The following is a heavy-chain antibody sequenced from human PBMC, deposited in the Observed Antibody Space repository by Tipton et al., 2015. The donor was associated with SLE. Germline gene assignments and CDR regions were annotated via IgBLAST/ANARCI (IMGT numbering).Heavy chain of an antibody. CDR1: GYTFTSYG. CDR3: AGVPRIAAAACLWFVP. V-gene: IGHV1-18*01. D-gene: IGHD6-13*01. Sequence: QSGPEVKKPGASVKVSCKASGYTFTSYGISWVRQAPGQGLEWMGWISAYNGNTNYAQKLQGRVTMTTDTSTSTAYMELRSLRSDDTAGYCCAGVPRIAAAACLWFVPWGQGTLFSVSS. J-gene: IGHJ5*02. CDR2: ISAYNGNT.